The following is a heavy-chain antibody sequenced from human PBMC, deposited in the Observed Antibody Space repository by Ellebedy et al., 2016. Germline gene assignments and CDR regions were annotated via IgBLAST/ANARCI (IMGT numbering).Heavy chain of an antibody. D-gene: IGHD1-1*01. CDR2: INHSGST. CDR3: ARGPRAPYWNYFDY. J-gene: IGHJ4*02. CDR1: GGSFSGYY. Sequence: SETLSLXXAVYGGSFSGYYWSWIRQPPGKGLEWIGEINHSGSTNYNPSLKSRVTISVDTSKNQFSLKLSSVTAADTAVYYCARGPRAPYWNYFDYWGQGTLVTVSS. V-gene: IGHV4-34*01.